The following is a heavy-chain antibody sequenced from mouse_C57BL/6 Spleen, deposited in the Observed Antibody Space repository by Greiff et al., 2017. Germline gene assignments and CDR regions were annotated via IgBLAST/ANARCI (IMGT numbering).Heavy chain of an antibody. V-gene: IGHV1-82*01. CDR2: IYPGDGDT. Sequence: QVQLKQSGPELVKPGASVKISCKASGYAFSSSWMNWVKQRPGKGLEGIGRIYPGDGDTNYNGKFKGKATRTADKSSSTAYMQLSSLTSEDSAVYFCARPLVDYGGQGNTLTVSS. CDR3: ARPLVDY. D-gene: IGHD2-10*02. J-gene: IGHJ2*01. CDR1: GYAFSSSW.